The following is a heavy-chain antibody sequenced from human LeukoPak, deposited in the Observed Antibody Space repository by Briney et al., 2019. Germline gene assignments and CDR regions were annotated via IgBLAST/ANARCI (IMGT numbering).Heavy chain of an antibody. Sequence: GGSLRLSCAASEFSFGSNYMTWVRQAPGKGLEWVSLIYSGGSTYYADSVKGRFTISRDNSKNTLYLQMNSLRAEDTAVYYCARRAGAYSHPYDYWGQGTLVTVSS. CDR1: EFSFGSNY. CDR3: ARRAGAYSHPYDY. D-gene: IGHD4/OR15-4a*01. V-gene: IGHV3-66*04. J-gene: IGHJ4*02. CDR2: IYSGGST.